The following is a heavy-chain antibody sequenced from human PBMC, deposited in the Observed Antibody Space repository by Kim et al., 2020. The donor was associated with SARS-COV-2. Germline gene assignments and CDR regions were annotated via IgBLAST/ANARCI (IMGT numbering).Heavy chain of an antibody. Sequence: GGSLRLSCAASGFTFSDYYMSWVRQTPGKGLEWVANIQPDGSVTYYVDFVKGRFTITRDNAKKSLYLQMNSLSAEEAAIYYCARVESGSYDHWGQGALVTVSS. D-gene: IGHD1-26*01. CDR1: GFTFSDYY. CDR3: ARVESGSYDH. V-gene: IGHV3-7*04. CDR2: IQPDGSVT. J-gene: IGHJ5*02.